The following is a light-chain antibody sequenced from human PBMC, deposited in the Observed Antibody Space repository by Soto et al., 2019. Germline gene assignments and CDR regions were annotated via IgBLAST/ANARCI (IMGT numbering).Light chain of an antibody. CDR3: NSYTTSGAIV. Sequence: QSALTQPASVSGSPGQSITISCTGTSSDIGGYNFVSWYQQHPGNAPNLIIYDVASRPSGVSDRFSGSKSGNAASLTISGLQAEDEALDYCNSYTTSGAIVFGGGTKLTVL. CDR2: DVA. V-gene: IGLV2-14*03. CDR1: SSDIGGYNF. J-gene: IGLJ3*02.